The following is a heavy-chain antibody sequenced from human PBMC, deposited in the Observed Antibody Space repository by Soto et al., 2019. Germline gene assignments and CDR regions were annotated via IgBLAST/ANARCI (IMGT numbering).Heavy chain of an antibody. CDR2: MFYSGLT. Sequence: SETLSLTCGVSGYSVTSSEYYWAWIRQPPGKGLEWIGSMFYSGLTYYNPSLKSRVTLSVDTSKNQFSVRLNSVTAADTAVYYCSPLSVSLSGPYGIHVWGQGTTVTVSS. J-gene: IGHJ6*02. V-gene: IGHV4-39*01. CDR1: GYSVTSSEYY. D-gene: IGHD2-15*01. CDR3: SPLSVSLSGPYGIHV.